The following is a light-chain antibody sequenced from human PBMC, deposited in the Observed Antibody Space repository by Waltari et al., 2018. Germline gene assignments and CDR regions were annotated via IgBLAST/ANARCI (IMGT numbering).Light chain of an antibody. V-gene: IGLV2-18*02. Sequence: QSALAQPPSVSGSPGQSVTISCPGPSSAVGLYNRASWYQQPPGTAPKVMIYEVTNRPSGVPDRFSGAKSGNTASLTISGLQPEDEAHYFCASHSNTTAVLFGGGTKVTVL. CDR3: ASHSNTTAVL. CDR2: EVT. J-gene: IGLJ2*01. CDR1: SSAVGLYNR.